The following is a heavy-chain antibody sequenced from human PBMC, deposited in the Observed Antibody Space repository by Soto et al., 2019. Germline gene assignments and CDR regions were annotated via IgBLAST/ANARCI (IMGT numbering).Heavy chain of an antibody. CDR1: GFTFSSYS. CDR2: ISSRSSYI. D-gene: IGHD6-13*01. J-gene: IGHJ4*02. Sequence: GGSLRLSCAASGFTFSSYSMNWVRQAPGKGLEWVSSISSRSSYIYYADSVKGRFTISRDNAKNSLYLQMNSLRAEDTAVYYCARAPLAAAGTLYWGQGTLVTVSS. CDR3: ARAPLAAAGTLY. V-gene: IGHV3-21*01.